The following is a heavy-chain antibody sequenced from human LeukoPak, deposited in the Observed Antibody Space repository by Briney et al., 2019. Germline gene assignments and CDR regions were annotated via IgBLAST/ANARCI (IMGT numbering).Heavy chain of an antibody. J-gene: IGHJ4*02. CDR2: IYYSGTT. Sequence: SETLSLTCTVSGGSISSGGYYWGWIRQPPGKGLEWIGSIYYSGTTYYNPSLKSRVTISVDTSKNQFSLKLSSVTAADTAVYYCARSWGANWGSYCFDYWGQGTLVTVSS. D-gene: IGHD7-27*01. CDR1: GGSISSGGYY. CDR3: ARSWGANWGSYCFDY. V-gene: IGHV4-39*01.